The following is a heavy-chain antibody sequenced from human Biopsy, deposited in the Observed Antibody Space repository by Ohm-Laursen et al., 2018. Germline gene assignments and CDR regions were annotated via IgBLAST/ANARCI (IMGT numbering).Heavy chain of an antibody. J-gene: IGHJ2*01. CDR2: ISYDGSGE. Sequence: SSLRLSCAASGFTFTSYAMHWVRQAPGKGLEWVAVISYDGSGEYYEDSLQGRFIISRDNPKNTVDLQMNSLRAEDTAVYFCARDGKRWDYSTYFSWHFDLWGRGTLVTVSS. D-gene: IGHD4-11*01. CDR1: GFTFTSYA. V-gene: IGHV3-30*03. CDR3: ARDGKRWDYSTYFSWHFDL.